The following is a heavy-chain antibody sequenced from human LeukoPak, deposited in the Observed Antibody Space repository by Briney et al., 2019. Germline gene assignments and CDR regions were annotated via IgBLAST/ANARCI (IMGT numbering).Heavy chain of an antibody. V-gene: IGHV3-30*01. J-gene: IGHJ3*02. CDR1: ECTFSAYA. Sequence: GGYLRRSGAAAECTFSAYAMHWVRQAPGKGLEWVAVISYDGSNKYYADSVKGRFTISGDKSKDTLYLQMNSLRPEDTAVYYCARGPGPIAGAKNPFDIWGQGTMVTVSS. D-gene: IGHD1-26*01. CDR3: ARGPGPIAGAKNPFDI. CDR2: ISYDGSNK.